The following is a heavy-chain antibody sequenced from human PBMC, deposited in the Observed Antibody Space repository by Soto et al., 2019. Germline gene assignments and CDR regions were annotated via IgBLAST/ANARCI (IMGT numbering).Heavy chain of an antibody. CDR3: VRDTEFSGMDI. V-gene: IGHV4-59*12. CDR1: GGSISSYY. CDR2: IYYSGST. D-gene: IGHD3-10*01. Sequence: PSETLSLTCTVSGGSISSYYWSWIRQPPGKGLEWIGYIYYSGSTNYNPSLKSRVTISVDTSKNQFSLKLSSVTAADTAGYYCVRDTEFSGMDIWAQETTLTVSS. J-gene: IGHJ6*02.